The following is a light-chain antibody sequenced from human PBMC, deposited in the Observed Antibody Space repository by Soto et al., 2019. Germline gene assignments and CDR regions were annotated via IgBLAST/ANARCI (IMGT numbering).Light chain of an antibody. V-gene: IGLV2-11*01. CDR3: CSYAGSYTFRV. J-gene: IGLJ1*01. CDR1: SSDVGGYNY. CDR2: DVS. Sequence: QSALTQPRSVSGSPGQSVTISCTGTSSDVGGYNYVSWYQQHPGNAPKLMIYDVSKRPSGVPDRFSGSKSGNTASLTISGLQAEDEADYYCCSYAGSYTFRVFGTGTKLTVL.